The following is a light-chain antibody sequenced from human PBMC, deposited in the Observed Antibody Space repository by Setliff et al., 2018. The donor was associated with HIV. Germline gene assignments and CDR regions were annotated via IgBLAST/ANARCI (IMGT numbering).Light chain of an antibody. J-gene: IGLJ3*02. CDR2: DDS. Sequence: SYELTQPPSVSVAPGETARITCGGDNIGSKSVHWYQQKSGQAPVLVVYDDSDRPSGIPERFSGSNSGNTATLTISRVEAGEEADYYCQVWDSSSDLLFGGGTKGTVL. V-gene: IGLV3-21*02. CDR1: NIGSKS. CDR3: QVWDSSSDLL.